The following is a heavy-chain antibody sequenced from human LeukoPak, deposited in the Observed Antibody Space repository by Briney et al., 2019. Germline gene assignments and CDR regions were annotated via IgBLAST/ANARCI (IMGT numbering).Heavy chain of an antibody. Sequence: GGSLRLSCAASGFTFSSYAMHWVRQAPGKGLEWVAVISYAGSNKYYADSVKGRFTISRDNSKNTLYLQMNSLRGEDTAVYYCARDPQGGYYFDYWGQGTLVTVSS. D-gene: IGHD2-15*01. J-gene: IGHJ4*02. V-gene: IGHV3-30-3*01. CDR2: ISYAGSNK. CDR3: ARDPQGGYYFDY. CDR1: GFTFSSYA.